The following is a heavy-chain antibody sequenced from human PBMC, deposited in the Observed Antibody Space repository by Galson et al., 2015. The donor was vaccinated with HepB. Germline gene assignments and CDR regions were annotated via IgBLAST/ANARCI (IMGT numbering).Heavy chain of an antibody. Sequence: SLRLSCAASGFTFSSYGMSWARQVPGKGLEWVSAISGSGDDTYYADSVKGRFTISRDNSKNTLYLQMNSLRPEDTAVYYCAKDSDSCPWITGYWGQGTLVTVSS. CDR3: AKDSDSCPWITGY. D-gene: IGHD5-12*01. CDR1: GFTFSSYG. J-gene: IGHJ4*02. V-gene: IGHV3-23*01. CDR2: ISGSGDDT.